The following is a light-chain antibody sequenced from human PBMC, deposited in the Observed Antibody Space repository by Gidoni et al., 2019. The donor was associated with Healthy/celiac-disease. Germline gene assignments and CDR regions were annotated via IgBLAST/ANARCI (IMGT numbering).Light chain of an antibody. CDR2: GAS. Sequence: EIVLTQSPDSLSVSPGERATLSCRASQSFSSSYLTWYQQKPGQAPRLLIYGASSRATGIPDRFSGSGSGTDFTLTISRLEPEDFAVYYCQQCGSSPVTFGQGTKVEIK. CDR3: QQCGSSPVT. V-gene: IGKV3-20*01. J-gene: IGKJ1*01. CDR1: QSFSSSY.